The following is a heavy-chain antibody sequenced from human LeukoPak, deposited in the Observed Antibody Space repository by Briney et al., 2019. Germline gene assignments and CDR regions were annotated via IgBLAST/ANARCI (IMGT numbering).Heavy chain of an antibody. V-gene: IGHV3-73*01. CDR1: GFTFSGSV. J-gene: IGHJ3*02. Sequence: GGSLRPSCAASGFTFSGSVMHWVRQASGRGLEWVGRIRSKVNNDATACAASVKGRFTISRDDLKDTAYLQMNSLKTEDTAVYYCTRSLSWSDAFDIWGQGTMVTVSS. D-gene: IGHD2-8*02. CDR3: TRSLSWSDAFDI. CDR2: IRSKVNNDAT.